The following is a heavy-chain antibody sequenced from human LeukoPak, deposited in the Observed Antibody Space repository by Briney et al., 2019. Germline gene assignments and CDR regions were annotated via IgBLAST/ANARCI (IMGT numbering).Heavy chain of an antibody. CDR1: GFTFSSYS. D-gene: IGHD2-15*01. CDR3: ARGPHARDCSGGSCSSADY. Sequence: GGALRLSCAASGFTFSSYSMNWVRQAPGKGLEGVSSISSSSSYIYYADSVKGRFTISRDNAKNSLYLQMNSLRAEDTAVYYCARGPHARDCSGGSCSSADYWGQGTLVTVSS. J-gene: IGHJ4*02. CDR2: ISSSSSYI. V-gene: IGHV3-21*01.